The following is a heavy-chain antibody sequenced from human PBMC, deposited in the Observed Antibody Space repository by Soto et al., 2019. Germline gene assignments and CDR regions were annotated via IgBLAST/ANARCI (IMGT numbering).Heavy chain of an antibody. CDR2: ISYDGSNK. D-gene: IGHD6-19*01. CDR1: GFTFSSYG. V-gene: IGHV3-30*03. Sequence: ESGGGVVQPGRSLRLSCAASGFTFSSYGMHWVRQAPGKGLEWVAVISYDGSNKYYADSVKGRFTISRDNSKNTLYLQMNSLRAEDTAVYYCATLAYSSGSYYFDYWGQGTLVTVSS. J-gene: IGHJ4*02. CDR3: ATLAYSSGSYYFDY.